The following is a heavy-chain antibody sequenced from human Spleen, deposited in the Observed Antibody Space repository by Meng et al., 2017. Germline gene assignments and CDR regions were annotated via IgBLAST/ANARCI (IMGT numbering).Heavy chain of an antibody. D-gene: IGHD3-3*01. CDR3: GDDFWC. V-gene: IGHV3-15*01. CDR1: GLTFSNAW. Sequence: VWFGESGGGMFKPGRFLRLSCVASGLTFSNAWTTWVRQAPGQGLEWVGRIKSETDGRTIDYAAPVQGRFTISRDDSQNTLYLQMDSLKTEDTAIYYCGDDFWCWGQGTLVTVSS. J-gene: IGHJ4*02. CDR2: IKSETDGRTI.